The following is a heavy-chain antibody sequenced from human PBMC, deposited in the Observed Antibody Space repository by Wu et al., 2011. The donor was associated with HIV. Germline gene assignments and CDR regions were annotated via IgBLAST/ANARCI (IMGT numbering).Heavy chain of an antibody. V-gene: IGHV1-69*05. CDR1: GGTFSSYG. D-gene: IGHD2-21*01. J-gene: IGHJ6*03. CDR3: ARGLYCGGDCYYYYYYYYMDV. CDR2: IIPIFGTA. Sequence: QVQLVQSGAEVKKPGSSVKVYCKASGGTFSSYGISWVRQAPGQGPEWMGRIIPIFGTANYAQKFQGRVTITTDESTSTAYMELSSLRSEDTAVYYCARGLYCGGDCYYYYYYYYMDVVGRKGPR.